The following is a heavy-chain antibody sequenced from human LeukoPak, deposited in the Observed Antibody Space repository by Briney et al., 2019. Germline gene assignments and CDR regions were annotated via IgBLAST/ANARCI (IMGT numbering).Heavy chain of an antibody. CDR2: IYYSGIT. J-gene: IGHJ4*02. CDR3: ARDQYGDYDFDY. Sequence: SETLSLTCTVSGGSISSYYWSWIRQPPGKGLEWIGYIYYSGITNYNPSLKSRVTISVDTSKNQFSLKLSSVTAADTAVYYCARDQYGDYDFDYWGQGTLVTVSS. V-gene: IGHV4-59*01. CDR1: GGSISSYY. D-gene: IGHD4-17*01.